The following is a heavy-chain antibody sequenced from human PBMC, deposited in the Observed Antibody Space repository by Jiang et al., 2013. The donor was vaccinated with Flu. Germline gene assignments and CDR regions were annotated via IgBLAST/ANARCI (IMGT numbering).Heavy chain of an antibody. J-gene: IGHJ4*02. D-gene: IGHD5-12*01. V-gene: IGHV4-61*02. Sequence: GPGLVKPSQTLSLTCTVSGGSISSGSYYWSWIRQPAGKGLEWIGRIYTSGSTNYNPSLKSRVTISVDTSKNQFSLKLSSVTAADTAVYYCASSPWLDYWGQGTLVTVSS. CDR3: ASSPWLDY. CDR2: IYTSGST. CDR1: GGSISSGSYY.